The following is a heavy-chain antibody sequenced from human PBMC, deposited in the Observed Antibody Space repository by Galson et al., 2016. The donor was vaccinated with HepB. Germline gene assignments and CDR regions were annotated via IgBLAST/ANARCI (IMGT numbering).Heavy chain of an antibody. J-gene: IGHJ6*02. Sequence: SETLSPTCAVYVGSFSGYYWSWIRQPPGKGLEWIGEITHSGLTNYNPSLKSPVPIAVDTSKNQRSLKLRSVTAADPAMYYWARGRRYSSSWYDSQNYYGMDVWGQGTTVTVSS. CDR3: ARGRRYSSSWYDSQNYYGMDV. V-gene: IGHV4-34*01. CDR1: VGSFSGYY. CDR2: ITHSGLT. D-gene: IGHD6-13*01.